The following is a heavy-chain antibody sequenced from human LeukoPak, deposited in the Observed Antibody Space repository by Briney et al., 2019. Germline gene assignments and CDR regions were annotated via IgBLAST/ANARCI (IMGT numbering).Heavy chain of an antibody. D-gene: IGHD1-26*01. CDR2: INPSGGST. CDR3: ARDRRSIVGATRMGEKAFDI. Sequence: ASVKVSCKASGYTFTGYYMHWVRQAPGQGLEWMGIINPSGGSTSYAQKFQGRVTMTRDMSTSTVYMELSSLRSEDTAVYYCARDRRSIVGATRMGEKAFDIWGQGTMVTVSS. J-gene: IGHJ3*02. V-gene: IGHV1-46*01. CDR1: GYTFTGYY.